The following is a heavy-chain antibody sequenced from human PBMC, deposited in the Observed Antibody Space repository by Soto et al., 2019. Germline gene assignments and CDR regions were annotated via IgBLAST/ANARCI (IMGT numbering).Heavy chain of an antibody. D-gene: IGHD6-19*01. CDR2: ISDGGATT. Sequence: GGSLRLSCAASGFPFGYNAMSWVRQAPGKGLEWVSGISDGGATTYYADSVRGRFTISRDNSKNTLYLQMKSLRAEDSASYYCAKEDTSSGSLDYWGQGALVTVSS. CDR3: AKEDTSSGSLDY. V-gene: IGHV3-23*01. CDR1: GFPFGYNA. J-gene: IGHJ4*02.